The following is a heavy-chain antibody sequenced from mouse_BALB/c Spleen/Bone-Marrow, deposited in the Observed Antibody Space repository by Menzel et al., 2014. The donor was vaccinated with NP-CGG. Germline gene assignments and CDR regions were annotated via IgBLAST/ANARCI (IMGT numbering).Heavy chain of an antibody. CDR3: ARQGDCRDAMDH. D-gene: IGHD3-3*01. CDR1: GFTFSPYA. Sequence: EVQVVESGGGLVKPGGSLKLSCAASGFTFSPYAMSWVRQTPEKGLEWVATISSGGGYTYYPDSLTGRFSISRDNAKNTLYLQMSSLRSEDTAIYYCARQGDCRDAMDHWGQGTLVTVSS. CDR2: ISSGGGYT. V-gene: IGHV5-9-3*01. J-gene: IGHJ4*01.